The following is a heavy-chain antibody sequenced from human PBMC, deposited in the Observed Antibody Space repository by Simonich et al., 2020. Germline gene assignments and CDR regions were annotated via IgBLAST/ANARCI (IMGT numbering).Heavy chain of an antibody. J-gene: IGHJ6*02. CDR1: GYSISSGYY. V-gene: IGHV4-38-2*01. Sequence: QVQLQESGPGLVKPSETLSLTCAVSGYSISSGYYWGWIRQPPGKGLGWIGSIYHSGCNDYNPSLRSRVTISVDTSKNQFSLKLSSVTAADTAVYYCARVGYSNYYYYGMDVWGQGTTVTVSS. CDR3: ARVGYSNYYYYGMDV. D-gene: IGHD6-13*01. CDR2: IYHSGCN.